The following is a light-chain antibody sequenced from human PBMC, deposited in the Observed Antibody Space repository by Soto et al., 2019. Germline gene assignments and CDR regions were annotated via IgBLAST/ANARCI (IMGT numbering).Light chain of an antibody. J-gene: IGKJ2*01. CDR2: GAS. CDR3: QQYASSPFT. Sequence: EIVLTQSPGTLSLSPGERATLSCRASQSVSRNFLAWYQQKPGQAPRLLIYGASGRAAGIPYRFGGSGSGTDFSLAISRLEPEDFAVYYCQQYASSPFTFGQGTKLEIK. V-gene: IGKV3-20*01. CDR1: QSVSRNF.